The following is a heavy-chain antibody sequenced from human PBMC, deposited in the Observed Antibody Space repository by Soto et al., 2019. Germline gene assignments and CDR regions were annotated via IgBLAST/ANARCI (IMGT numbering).Heavy chain of an antibody. D-gene: IGHD3-22*01. J-gene: IGHJ4*02. CDR3: ARDRTDDYYDSSGYYSYFDY. CDR1: GGTFSSYA. Sequence: ASVKVSCKASGGTFSSYAISWVRQAPGQGLEWMGGIIPIFGTANYAQKFQGRVTITADESTSTAYMELSSLRSEDTAVYYCARDRTDDYYDSSGYYSYFDYWGQGTLVTVSS. CDR2: IIPIFGTA. V-gene: IGHV1-69*13.